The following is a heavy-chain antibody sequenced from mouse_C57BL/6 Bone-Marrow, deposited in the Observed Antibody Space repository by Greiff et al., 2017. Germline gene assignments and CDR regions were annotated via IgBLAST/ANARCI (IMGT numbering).Heavy chain of an antibody. J-gene: IGHJ4*01. CDR2: IYPSDSET. CDR3: ARHHYGSSMDY. Sequence: QVQLQQPGAELVRPGSSVKLSCKASGYTFTSYWMDWVKQRPGQGLEWIGNIYPSDSETHYNQKFKYKATLTVDKSSSTAYMQLSSLTSEDSAVYYCARHHYGSSMDYWGQGTSVTVSS. D-gene: IGHD1-1*01. V-gene: IGHV1-61*01. CDR1: GYTFTSYW.